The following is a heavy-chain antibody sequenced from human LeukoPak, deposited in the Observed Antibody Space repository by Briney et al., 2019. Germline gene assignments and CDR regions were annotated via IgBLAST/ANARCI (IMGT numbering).Heavy chain of an antibody. CDR2: LYYSGNT. V-gene: IGHV4-59*01. CDR3: ATDRQVYGSGEYYFDY. Sequence: SETLSLTCTVSGGSIRSYYWSWIRQPPGKGLEWIGYLYYSGNTNYNPSLKSRVTISVDTSKNQFSLKLSSVTAADTAVYYCATDRQVYGSGEYYFDYWGQGTLVSVSS. CDR1: GGSIRSYY. D-gene: IGHD3-10*01. J-gene: IGHJ4*02.